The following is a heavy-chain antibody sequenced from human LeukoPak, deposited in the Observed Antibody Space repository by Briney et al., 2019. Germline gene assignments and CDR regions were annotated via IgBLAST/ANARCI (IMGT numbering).Heavy chain of an antibody. CDR3: AKTDSSGYSYYFDY. Sequence: GGSLRLSCAASGFTFSSYAMSWVRQAPGKGLEWVSVISGSGGSTYYADSVKGRFTISRGNSKNTLYLQMNSLRAEDTAVYYCAKTDSSGYSYYFDYWGQGTLVTVSS. D-gene: IGHD3-22*01. V-gene: IGHV3-23*01. J-gene: IGHJ4*02. CDR2: ISGSGGST. CDR1: GFTFSSYA.